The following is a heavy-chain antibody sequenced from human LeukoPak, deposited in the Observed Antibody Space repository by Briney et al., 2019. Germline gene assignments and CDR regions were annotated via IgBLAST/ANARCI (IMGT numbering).Heavy chain of an antibody. Sequence: ASVKVSCKASGYTFNGHYMHWVRQAPGQGLEWMGWINPNSGGTNYAQKFQGRVTMTRDMSTSTVYMELSSLRSEDTAVYYCARLTNPDYWGQGTLVTVSS. CDR2: INPNSGGT. J-gene: IGHJ4*02. V-gene: IGHV1-2*02. CDR1: GYTFNGHY. CDR3: ARLTNPDY. D-gene: IGHD1/OR15-1a*01.